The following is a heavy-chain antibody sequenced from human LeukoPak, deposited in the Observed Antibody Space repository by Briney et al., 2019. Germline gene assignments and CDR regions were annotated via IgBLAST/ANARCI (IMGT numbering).Heavy chain of an antibody. J-gene: IGHJ4*02. D-gene: IGHD2-21*01. Sequence: PGGSLRLSCAASGFTFSDYYMNWIRQTPGKGLEWVSTIGGSDGSTYYADSVRGRFTISRDVSVNTLYLQMNSLRAEDTATYYCAKTDCGVAGCRLIHFWGQGTLVTVSP. CDR1: GFTFSDYY. CDR2: IGGSDGST. V-gene: IGHV3-23*01. CDR3: AKTDCGVAGCRLIHF.